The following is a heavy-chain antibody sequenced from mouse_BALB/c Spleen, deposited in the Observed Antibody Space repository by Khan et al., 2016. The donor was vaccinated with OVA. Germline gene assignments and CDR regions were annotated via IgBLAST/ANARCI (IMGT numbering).Heavy chain of an antibody. Sequence: EVQLQESGPGLVKPSQSLSLTCTVTGYSITSGYGWNWIRQFPGNKLEWMGYISYSGSTTYNPSLQRRISITRDTSKNQFFLQLNSVTTEDTATYYCARTARIKYWGQGTTLTVSS. D-gene: IGHD1-2*01. CDR1: GYSITSGYG. CDR3: ARTARIKY. CDR2: ISYSGST. J-gene: IGHJ2*01. V-gene: IGHV3-2*02.